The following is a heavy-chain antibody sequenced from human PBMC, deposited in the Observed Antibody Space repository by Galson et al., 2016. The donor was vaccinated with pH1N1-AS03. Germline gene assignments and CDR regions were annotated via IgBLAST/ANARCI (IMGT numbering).Heavy chain of an antibody. CDR3: ARGQGYNSGYFDTDY. V-gene: IGHV3-33*08. D-gene: IGHD3-22*01. Sequence: SLRLSCAASGFIFRNVWMTWVRQAPGKRLEWVAVIWYDGSNKYYADSVKGRFTISRDNSKNTLYLQMSSLRAEDTAVYYCARGQGYNSGYFDTDYWGRGTLVTVSS. CDR2: IWYDGSNK. CDR1: GFIFRNVW. J-gene: IGHJ4*02.